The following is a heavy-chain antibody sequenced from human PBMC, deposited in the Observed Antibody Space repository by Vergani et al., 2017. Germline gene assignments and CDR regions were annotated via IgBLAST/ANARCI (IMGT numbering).Heavy chain of an antibody. J-gene: IGHJ4*02. CDR1: GFSLSTSGVG. V-gene: IGHV2-5*02. CDR3: AHRPECSSTSCTKNFDY. Sequence: QITLKESGPTLVKPTQTLTLTCTFSGFSLSTSGVGVGWIRQPPGKALEWLALIYWDEDKRYSPSLKSRLTITKDTSKNQVVLTMTNMDPVDTATYYCAHRPECSSTSCTKNFDYWGQGTLVTVSS. CDR2: IYWDEDK. D-gene: IGHD2-2*01.